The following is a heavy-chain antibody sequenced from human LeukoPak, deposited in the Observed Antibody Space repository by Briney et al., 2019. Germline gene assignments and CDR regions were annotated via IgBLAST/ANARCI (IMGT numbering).Heavy chain of an antibody. D-gene: IGHD6-19*01. CDR2: IYYSGST. V-gene: IGHV4-59*01. Sequence: SETLSLTCTVSGGSISSYYWSWIRQPPGKGLEWIGYIYYSGSTNYNPSLKSRVTISVDTSKNQFSLKLSSVTAADTAVYYCARDSLEAYSSGHDYWGQGTLVTVSS. CDR3: ARDSLEAYSSGHDY. CDR1: GGSISSYY. J-gene: IGHJ4*02.